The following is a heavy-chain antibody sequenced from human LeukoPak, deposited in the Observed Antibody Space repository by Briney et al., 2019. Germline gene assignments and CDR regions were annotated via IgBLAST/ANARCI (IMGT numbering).Heavy chain of an antibody. V-gene: IGHV3-23*01. CDR1: GFTFSSYA. D-gene: IGHD3-22*01. J-gene: IGHJ5*02. CDR2: ISGSGGRT. Sequence: SGDSLSLSCAASGFTFSSYAMSWVRQAPGKGLEWVSSISGSGGRTYYADSVKGRFTITRDNSKNTLYLQMNSLRAEDTAVYYCTKGPYYYDSSGYSRRWFDPWGQGTLVTVSS. CDR3: TKGPYYYDSSGYSRRWFDP.